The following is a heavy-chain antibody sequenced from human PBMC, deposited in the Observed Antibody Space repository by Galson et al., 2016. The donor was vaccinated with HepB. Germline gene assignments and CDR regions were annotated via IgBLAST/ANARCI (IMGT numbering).Heavy chain of an antibody. D-gene: IGHD3-22*01. CDR3: TTPPDYYDSSGRAPVGDS. Sequence: SLRLSCAASGFTLSNAWTCWVRQAPGKGLEWVGRIKSKADGGTTDYAAPVKGRFSISRDDSKNTLYLQMNSLKTEDTAVYYCTTPPDYYDSSGRAPVGDSWGQGTLVTVSS. CDR2: IKSKADGGTT. J-gene: IGHJ4*02. CDR1: GFTLSNAW. V-gene: IGHV3-15*01.